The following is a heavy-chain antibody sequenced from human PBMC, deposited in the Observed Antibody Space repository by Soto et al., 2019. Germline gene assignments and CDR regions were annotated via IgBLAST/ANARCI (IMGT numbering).Heavy chain of an antibody. CDR2: IYYSGTT. J-gene: IGHJ5*02. D-gene: IGHD5-18*01. V-gene: IGHV4-59*01. CDR3: ARQGSDSYGIFNWFDP. CDR1: GGSISSYY. Sequence: SETLSLTCTVSGGSISSYYWSWIRQPPGKGLEWIGYIYYSGTTNYNPSLKSRVTISVDTSKNQFSLKLSSVTAADTAVYYCARQGSDSYGIFNWFDPWGQGTLVTVSS.